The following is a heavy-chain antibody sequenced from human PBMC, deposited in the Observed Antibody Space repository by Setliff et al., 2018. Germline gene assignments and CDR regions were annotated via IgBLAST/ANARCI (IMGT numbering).Heavy chain of an antibody. CDR2: IHYSGST. CDR3: ARFCGTSNCQRAPLFDY. J-gene: IGHJ4*02. Sequence: SETLSLTCTVSGDSISRYYWSWIRQPPGKGLEWVGYIHYSGSTSYNPSLKSRVTMSVDISKSQFSLKLTSVTPADTAVYFCARFCGTSNCQRAPLFDYWGQGILVTVPS. CDR1: GDSISRYY. D-gene: IGHD1-1*01. V-gene: IGHV4-59*01.